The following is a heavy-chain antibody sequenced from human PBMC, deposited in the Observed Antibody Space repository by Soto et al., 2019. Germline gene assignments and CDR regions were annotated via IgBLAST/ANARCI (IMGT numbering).Heavy chain of an antibody. J-gene: IGHJ6*02. V-gene: IGHV4-30-4*01. D-gene: IGHD2-15*01. CDR1: GGSISSGDYY. Sequence: SETLSLTCTVSGGSISSGDYYWSWIRQPPGKGLEWIGYIYYSGSTYYNPSLKSRVTISVDTSKNQFSLKLSSVTAADTAVYYCAREAPLVVVAATPATNSYYYYGMDVWGQGTTVTVSS. CDR3: AREAPLVVVAATPATNSYYYYGMDV. CDR2: IYYSGST.